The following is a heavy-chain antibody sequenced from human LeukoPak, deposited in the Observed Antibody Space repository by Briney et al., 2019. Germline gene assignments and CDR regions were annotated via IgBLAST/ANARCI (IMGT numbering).Heavy chain of an antibody. Sequence: GGSLRLSCAASGFTFNNAWMSWVRQAPGKGLEWVGRIKSKTDGGATEYAAPVKGRLTISRDDSKNTLFLQMNSLKNEDTAVYYCTTASRGSLFYYYYGMDVWGQGTTVTVSS. J-gene: IGHJ6*02. D-gene: IGHD5-12*01. CDR2: IKSKTDGGAT. V-gene: IGHV3-15*01. CDR3: TTASRGSLFYYYYGMDV. CDR1: GFTFNNAW.